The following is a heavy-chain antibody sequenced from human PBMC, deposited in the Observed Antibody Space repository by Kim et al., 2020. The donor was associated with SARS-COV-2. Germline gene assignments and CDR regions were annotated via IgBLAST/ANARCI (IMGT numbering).Heavy chain of an antibody. CDR1: GGSISSGGYY. CDR3: ARSPIIYSRPYYGMVV. J-gene: IGHJ6*01. Sequence: SETLSLTCTVSGGSISSGGYYWSWIRQHPGKGLEWIGYIYYSGSTYYNPSLKSRVTISVATSKNHFSLKLSSVTDADTSVYYCARSPIIYSRPYYGMVV. D-gene: IGHD6-13*01. V-gene: IGHV4-31*03. CDR2: IYYSGST.